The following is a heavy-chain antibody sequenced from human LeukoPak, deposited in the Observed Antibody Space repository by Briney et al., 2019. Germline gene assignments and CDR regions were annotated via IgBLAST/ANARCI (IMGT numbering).Heavy chain of an antibody. J-gene: IGHJ4*02. D-gene: IGHD3-10*01. CDR3: AREMSGSGMTY. V-gene: IGHV3-23*01. CDR1: GFTFSSYA. CDR2: ISTSGDTT. Sequence: GGSLRLSYAASGFTFSSYAMSWVRQAPGKGLEWVSAISTSGDTTYYADSVKGRFTISRDNAKNSLILYMSNLRVEDTAVYYCAREMSGSGMTYWGQGTQVTVSS.